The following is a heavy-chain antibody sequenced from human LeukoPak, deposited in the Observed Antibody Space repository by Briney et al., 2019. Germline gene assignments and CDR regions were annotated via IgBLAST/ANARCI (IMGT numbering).Heavy chain of an antibody. Sequence: PSETLSLTCTVSGGSISSSSYYWGWIRQPPGKGLEWIGSIYYSGSTYYNPSLKSRVTISVDTSKNYFSLIRTSLTAADTDVYYCARADSSGWYFYGWFDPWGQGTLVTVSS. CDR2: IYYSGST. D-gene: IGHD6-19*01. V-gene: IGHV4-39*07. CDR1: GGSISSSSYY. J-gene: IGHJ5*02. CDR3: ARADSSGWYFYGWFDP.